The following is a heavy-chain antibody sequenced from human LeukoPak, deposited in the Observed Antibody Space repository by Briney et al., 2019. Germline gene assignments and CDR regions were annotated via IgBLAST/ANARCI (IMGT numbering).Heavy chain of an antibody. Sequence: SETLSLTCTVSGASITTYYWSWLRQPPGKGLEWLGYISYSGSTNNNPSLKSRFTTSLDTSKNQLSLKVTSVTAADSAVYYCTGSSGWSGVLDYWGQGTLVTVSS. J-gene: IGHJ4*02. CDR1: GASITTYY. CDR3: TGSSGWSGVLDY. CDR2: ISYSGST. V-gene: IGHV4-59*01. D-gene: IGHD6-19*01.